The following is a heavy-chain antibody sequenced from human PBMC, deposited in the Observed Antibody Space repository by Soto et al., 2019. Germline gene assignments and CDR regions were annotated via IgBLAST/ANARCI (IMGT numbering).Heavy chain of an antibody. V-gene: IGHV1-58*01. CDR3: AADRGLSLSGMDV. CDR1: GXRFTXSA. CDR2: IVVGSGNT. Sequence: GXRFTXSAGEGXXXXSGQRLEWIGWIVVGSGNTNYAQKFQERVTITRDMSTSTAYMELSSLRSEDTAVYYCAADRGLSLSGMDVSGQRTTVTVSS. D-gene: IGHD3-16*02. J-gene: IGHJ6*02.